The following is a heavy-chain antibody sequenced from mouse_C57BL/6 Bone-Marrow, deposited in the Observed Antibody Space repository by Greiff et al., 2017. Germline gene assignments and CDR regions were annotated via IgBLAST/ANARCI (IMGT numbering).Heavy chain of an antibody. J-gene: IGHJ2*01. Sequence: VQLQQPGAELVKPGASVKLSCKASGYTFTSYWMHWVKQRPGQGLEWIGMIHPNSGSTNYNEKFKSKATLTVDKSSSTSYMQLSSLTSEDSAVYYCARRELGPFDYWGQGTTLTVSS. CDR2: IHPNSGST. CDR1: GYTFTSYW. V-gene: IGHV1-64*01. D-gene: IGHD4-1*01. CDR3: ARRELGPFDY.